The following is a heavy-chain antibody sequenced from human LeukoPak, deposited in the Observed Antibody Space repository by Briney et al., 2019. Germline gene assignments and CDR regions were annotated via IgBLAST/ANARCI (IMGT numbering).Heavy chain of an antibody. V-gene: IGHV3-49*04. CDR2: IRGKAYGGAT. J-gene: IGHJ4*02. Sequence: GGSLRLSCTGSGFTFGAHSMAWVRQAPGKGPEGVGFIRGKAYGGATGYTASVIGRFTISRDDSKSIVYLQMNSPRTEDTAVYYCICLTDPFDYWGQGSLVTVSS. CDR3: ICLTDPFDY. CDR1: GFTFGAHS.